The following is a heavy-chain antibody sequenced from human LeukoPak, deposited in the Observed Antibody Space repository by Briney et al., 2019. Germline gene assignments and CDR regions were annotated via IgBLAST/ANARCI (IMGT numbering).Heavy chain of an antibody. J-gene: IGHJ4*02. CDR3: ARDLSTPLGGYYMSGFDY. CDR2: IKQDGSEK. D-gene: IGHD3-3*01. V-gene: IGHV3-7*01. CDR1: GFTFSSYR. Sequence: PGGSLRLSCAASGFTFSSYRMSWVRQAPGKGLEWVANIKQDGSEKYYVDSVKGRFTISRDNAKNSLYLQMNSLRAEDTAVYYCARDLSTPLGGYYMSGFDYWGQGTLVTVSS.